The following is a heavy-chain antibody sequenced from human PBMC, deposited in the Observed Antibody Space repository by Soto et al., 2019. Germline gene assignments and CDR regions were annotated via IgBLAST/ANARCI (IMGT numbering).Heavy chain of an antibody. CDR2: VKQDGSEK. CDR3: ARGFLEWLLGQYYYYGMDV. J-gene: IGHJ6*02. Sequence: PGGSLRLSCAASGFTFSSYWMSWVRQAPGKGLEWVANVKQDGSEKYYVDSVKGRFTISRDNAKNSLYPQMNSLRAEDTAVYYCARGFLEWLLGQYYYYGMDVWGQGTTVTVSS. V-gene: IGHV3-7*01. CDR1: GFTFSSYW. D-gene: IGHD3-3*01.